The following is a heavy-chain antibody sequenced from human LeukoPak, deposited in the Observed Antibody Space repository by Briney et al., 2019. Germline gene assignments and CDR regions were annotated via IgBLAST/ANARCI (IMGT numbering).Heavy chain of an antibody. CDR1: GYTFTSYG. CDR2: ISAYNGNT. Sequence: GASVKVSCKASGYTFTSYGISWVRQAPGQGLEWMGWISAYNGNTNYAQKFQGRVTITTDESTSAAYMELSSLRSEDTAVYYCARVVRSGYIKDYFDYWGQGTLVTVSS. D-gene: IGHD5-24*01. V-gene: IGHV1-18*01. CDR3: ARVVRSGYIKDYFDY. J-gene: IGHJ4*02.